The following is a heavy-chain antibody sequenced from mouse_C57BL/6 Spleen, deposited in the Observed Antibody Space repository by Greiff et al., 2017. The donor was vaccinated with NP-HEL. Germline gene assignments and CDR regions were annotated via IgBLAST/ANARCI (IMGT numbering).Heavy chain of an antibody. Sequence: QVQLKESGAELVRPGASVKLSCKASGYTFTDYYINWVKQRPGQGLEWIARIYPGSGNTYYNEKFKGKATLTAEKSSSTAYMQLSSLTSEDSAVYFCARGDYYGSSYVGYFDVWGTGTTVTVSS. V-gene: IGHV1-76*01. CDR2: IYPGSGNT. J-gene: IGHJ1*03. CDR1: GYTFTDYY. CDR3: ARGDYYGSSYVGYFDV. D-gene: IGHD1-1*01.